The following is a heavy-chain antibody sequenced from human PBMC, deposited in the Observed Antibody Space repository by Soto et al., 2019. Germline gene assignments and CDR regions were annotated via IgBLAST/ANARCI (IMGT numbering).Heavy chain of an antibody. V-gene: IGHV1-18*01. J-gene: IGHJ6*02. CDR2: ISAYNDYK. CDR1: GYTFIRYG. Sequence: QVRLVQSAAEVKKPGASVKVSCKASGYTFIRYGITWVRQAPGQGLEWMGWISAYNDYKKYAQKLQGRVTMTTETSTCTVYMALRSLTSDDTAVYYCARGGYYDKVWGKMNYYGLDVWGQGTTVTVSS. CDR3: ARGGYYDKVWGKMNYYGLDV. D-gene: IGHD3-16*01.